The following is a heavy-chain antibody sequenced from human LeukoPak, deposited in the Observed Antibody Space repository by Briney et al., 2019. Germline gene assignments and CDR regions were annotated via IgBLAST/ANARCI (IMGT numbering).Heavy chain of an antibody. J-gene: IGHJ5*02. CDR1: GGSLSSYY. CDR3: ARDTMVRGVSWFDP. D-gene: IGHD3-10*01. Sequence: SETLSLTCTVSGGSLSSYYWSWIRQPPGKGLEWLGYNFYSGSTNYNPSLKSRVTISVDTSKNQFSLKLSSVTAADTAVYYCARDTMVRGVSWFDPWGQGTLVTVPS. CDR2: NFYSGST. V-gene: IGHV4-59*01.